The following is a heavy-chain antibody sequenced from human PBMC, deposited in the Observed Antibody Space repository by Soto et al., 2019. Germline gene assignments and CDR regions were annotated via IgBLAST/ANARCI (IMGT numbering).Heavy chain of an antibody. Sequence: EVQLVESGGGLVQPDRSLRLSCAASGFTFDDYAMHWVRQGPGKGLEWVSGISWNSGGIGYADSVKGRFTISRDNAKNSLYLQMDRLRPEDTAFYYCAKSPHDILIGSAFDYWGQGTLVNVSS. CDR2: ISWNSGGI. J-gene: IGHJ4*02. CDR3: AKSPHDILIGSAFDY. V-gene: IGHV3-9*01. D-gene: IGHD3-9*01. CDR1: GFTFDDYA.